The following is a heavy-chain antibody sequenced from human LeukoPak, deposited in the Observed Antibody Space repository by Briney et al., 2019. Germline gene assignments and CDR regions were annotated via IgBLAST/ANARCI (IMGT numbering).Heavy chain of an antibody. CDR2: IYTSGST. CDR1: SGSISSSY. D-gene: IGHD2-15*01. Sequence: TSETLSLTCTVSSGSISSSYWSWIRQPPGKGLEWIGYIYTSGSTNYNPSLKSRVTILVDTSKNQFSLNLSSVTAADTAVYYCARRRSGGRDFDYWGRGTLVTVSS. V-gene: IGHV4-4*09. CDR3: ARRRSGGRDFDY. J-gene: IGHJ4*02.